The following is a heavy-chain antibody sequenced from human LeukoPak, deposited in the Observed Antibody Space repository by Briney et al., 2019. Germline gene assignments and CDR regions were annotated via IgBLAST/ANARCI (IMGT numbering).Heavy chain of an antibody. V-gene: IGHV3-23*01. CDR1: GFTFSSYA. Sequence: GGSLRLSCAASGFTFSSYAMSWVRQAPGKGLEWVSAISGSGGSTYYADSVKGRFTISRDNSKNTLYLRMNSLRAEDTAVYYCAKFAHYYDSSGYFYWGQGTLVTVSS. CDR3: AKFAHYYDSSGYFY. D-gene: IGHD3-22*01. J-gene: IGHJ4*02. CDR2: ISGSGGST.